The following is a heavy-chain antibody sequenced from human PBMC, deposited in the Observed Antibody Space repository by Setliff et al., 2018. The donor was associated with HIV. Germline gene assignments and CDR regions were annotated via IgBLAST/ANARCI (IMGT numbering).Heavy chain of an antibody. CDR1: GYTFTGYY. D-gene: IGHD1-1*01. V-gene: IGHV1-2*02. CDR2: INPNDGGA. J-gene: IGHJ5*02. CDR3: ALSSTTTRPYNWFDP. Sequence: ASVKVSCKASGYTFTGYYVHWVRQAPGQGLEWMGWINPNDGGANYAPRFQGRVTMTSNTSITAASMELSSLRSDDTAVYYCALSSTTTRPYNWFDPWGQGTLVTVSS.